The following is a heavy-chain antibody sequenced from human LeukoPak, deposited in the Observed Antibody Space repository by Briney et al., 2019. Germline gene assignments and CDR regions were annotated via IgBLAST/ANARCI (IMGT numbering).Heavy chain of an antibody. CDR1: GGSISSYY. CDR3: ARDDYGGKDAFDI. Sequence: SETLSLTCTVSGGSISSYYWSWIRQPPGKGLEWIGYIYYSGSTNYNPSLKSRVTISVDTSKNQFSLKLSSVTAADTAVYYCARDDYGGKDAFDIWGQGIMVTVSS. CDR2: IYYSGST. D-gene: IGHD4-23*01. V-gene: IGHV4-59*01. J-gene: IGHJ3*02.